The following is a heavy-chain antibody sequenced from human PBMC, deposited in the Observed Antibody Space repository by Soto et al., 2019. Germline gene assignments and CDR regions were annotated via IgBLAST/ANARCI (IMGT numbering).Heavy chain of an antibody. J-gene: IGHJ3*01. CDR1: AFTFRSYW. D-gene: IGHD1-7*01. CDR3: ARSLPGTYGAFDR. Sequence: SLSCAASAFTFRSYWTHWVRQSPGKGLVWVSSISGDGSSTTYADSVRGRFTISRDNAKNTVYLQMDSLRAEDTAVYYCARSLPGTYGAFDRWGQGTMVTVSS. V-gene: IGHV3-74*01. CDR2: ISGDGSST.